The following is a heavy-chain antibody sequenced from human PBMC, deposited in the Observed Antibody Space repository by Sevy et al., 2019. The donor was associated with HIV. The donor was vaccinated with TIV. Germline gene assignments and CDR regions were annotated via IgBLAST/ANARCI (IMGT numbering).Heavy chain of an antibody. V-gene: IGHV3-74*01. CDR3: ARDQGYSGYNYPLYYYYYGMDV. J-gene: IGHJ6*02. Sequence: GGSLRLSCAASGFTFSSYWIHWVRQAPGKGLVWVSRINSDGSSTSYADSVKGRITISRDNAKNTLYLQMNSLRAEDTAVYYCARDQGYSGYNYPLYYYYYGMDVWGQGTTVTVSS. CDR2: INSDGSST. D-gene: IGHD5-12*01. CDR1: GFTFSSYW.